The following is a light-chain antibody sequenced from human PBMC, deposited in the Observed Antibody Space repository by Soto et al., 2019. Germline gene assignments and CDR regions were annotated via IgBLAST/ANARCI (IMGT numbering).Light chain of an antibody. CDR1: QSVSSN. Sequence: EIVMTQSPATLSVSPGERATLSCTASQSVSSNLAWYQQKPGQAPRLLIYGASTRATGIPARFSGSGSGTEFTLTISRLQSEDFAVYYCQQYNNWPRTFGQGTKLDIK. V-gene: IGKV3-15*01. J-gene: IGKJ2*01. CDR2: GAS. CDR3: QQYNNWPRT.